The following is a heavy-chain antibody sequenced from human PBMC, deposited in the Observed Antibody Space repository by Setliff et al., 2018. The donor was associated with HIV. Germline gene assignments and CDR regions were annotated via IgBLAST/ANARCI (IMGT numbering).Heavy chain of an antibody. Sequence: SETLSLTCTVSGDSISSSTYYWGWIRQPPGRGLEWIGSIFYTGFTYYSPSLESRVTMSVDMSKNRFSLRVRSVTAADTAVYYCARVVKGYNWNYFDYWGQGTLVTVSS. CDR1: GDSISSSTYY. V-gene: IGHV4-39*07. CDR3: ARVVKGYNWNYFDY. CDR2: IFYTGFT. J-gene: IGHJ4*02. D-gene: IGHD1-20*01.